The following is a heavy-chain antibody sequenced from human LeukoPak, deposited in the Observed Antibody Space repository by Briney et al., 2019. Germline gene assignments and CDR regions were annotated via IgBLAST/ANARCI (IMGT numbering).Heavy chain of an antibody. D-gene: IGHD2-2*01. Sequence: PSETLSLTCAVYGGSFSGYYWSWIRQPPGKGLEWIGESNRSGSTNYIPSLKSRVTISVDTSKNQFSLKLSSVTAADTAVYYCARTLGYCSSTSCYFAEYFQHWGQGTLVTVSS. J-gene: IGHJ1*01. V-gene: IGHV4-34*01. CDR1: GGSFSGYY. CDR2: SNRSGST. CDR3: ARTLGYCSSTSCYFAEYFQH.